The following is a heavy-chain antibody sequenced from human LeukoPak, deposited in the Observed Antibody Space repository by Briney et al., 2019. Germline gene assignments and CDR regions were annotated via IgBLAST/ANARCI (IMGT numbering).Heavy chain of an antibody. D-gene: IGHD5-18*01. Sequence: ASVKVSCKASGYTFTSYGISWVRQAPGQGLEWMGWISAYNGNTNYAQKLQGRVTMTTDTSTSTAYMELRSLRSDDTAVYYCGRDRSYGYVGLFDYWGQGTLVTVSS. J-gene: IGHJ4*02. V-gene: IGHV1-18*01. CDR3: GRDRSYGYVGLFDY. CDR1: GYTFTSYG. CDR2: ISAYNGNT.